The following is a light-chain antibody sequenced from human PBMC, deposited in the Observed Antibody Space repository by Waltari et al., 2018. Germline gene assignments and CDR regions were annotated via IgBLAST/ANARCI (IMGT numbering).Light chain of an antibody. CDR3: GAWDNNLSALV. CDR1: TSNIWSNY. Sequence: QSVLTQPPSVSAAPGQKVTISCPGSTSNIWSNYVSLYQQLPGAAPKVFIYESEKRPSGIPDRFSGSKSGTSASLDITGLQTGDEAAYYCGAWDNNLSALVFGGGTKLTVL. J-gene: IGLJ2*01. CDR2: ESE. V-gene: IGLV1-51*02.